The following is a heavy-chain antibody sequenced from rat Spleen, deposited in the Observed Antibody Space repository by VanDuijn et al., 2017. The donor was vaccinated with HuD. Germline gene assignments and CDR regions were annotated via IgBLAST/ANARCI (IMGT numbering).Heavy chain of an antibody. D-gene: IGHD2-7*01. CDR3: ARDSNGYLNHWFAY. CDR1: GFSLTSYN. V-gene: IGHV2-41*01. Sequence: QVQLKESGPGLVQPSQTLSLTCTVAGFSLTSYNVHWIRQPPGKGLEWMGVIWNIGGTRSNPAFKSRLTISKDTSKSQVFLKMNSLQTEDTATYYCARDSNGYLNHWFAYWGQGTLVTVSS. CDR2: IWNIGGT. J-gene: IGHJ3*01.